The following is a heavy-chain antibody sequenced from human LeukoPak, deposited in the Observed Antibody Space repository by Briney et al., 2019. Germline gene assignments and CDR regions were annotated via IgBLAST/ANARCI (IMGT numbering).Heavy chain of an antibody. D-gene: IGHD1-26*01. J-gene: IGHJ5*02. CDR2: ICHSGST. CDR1: DYSISSGYY. CDR3: ARRIVGATNYFDP. V-gene: IGHV4-38-2*02. Sequence: SETLSLTCTVSDYSISSGYYWGWIRQPPGEGLEWIGSICHSGSTYYNPSLKSRVTISVDTSKNHFSLKLRFVTAADTAVYYCARRIVGATNYFDPWGQGTLVTVSS.